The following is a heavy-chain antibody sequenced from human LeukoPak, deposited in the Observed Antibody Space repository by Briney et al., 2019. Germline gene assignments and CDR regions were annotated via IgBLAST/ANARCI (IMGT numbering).Heavy chain of an antibody. J-gene: IGHJ4*02. CDR1: GFTFINAW. Sequence: GSLRLSCAASGFTFINAWMAWVRQAPGKGLECVSSINTDGAKTYHEDSVKGRFSISRDNSRNTLILQMNSLRVDDTAVYYCAKHLPNLGLDYWGQGILVTVSS. V-gene: IGHV3-23*01. CDR3: AKHLPNLGLDY. CDR2: INTDGAKT.